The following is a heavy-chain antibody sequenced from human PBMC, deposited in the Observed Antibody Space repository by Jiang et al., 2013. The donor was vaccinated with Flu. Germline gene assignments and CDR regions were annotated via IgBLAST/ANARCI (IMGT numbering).Heavy chain of an antibody. CDR3: VRDWGPYYGDYHFDY. J-gene: IGHJ4*02. Sequence: SGAEVNEAWGLSEGLLQGFWIHRSRLLYALGATGPWTRLEWMGWINPNRWWHKLVLQKFQGRVTMTRDTSISTAYMELSRLRSDDTAVYYCVRDWGPYYGDYHFDYWGQGTLVTVSS. CDR1: IHRSRLL. D-gene: IGHD4-17*01. V-gene: IGHV1-2*02. CDR2: INPNRWWH.